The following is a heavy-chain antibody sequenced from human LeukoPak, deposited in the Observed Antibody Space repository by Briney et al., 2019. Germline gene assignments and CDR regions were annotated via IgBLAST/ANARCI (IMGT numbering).Heavy chain of an antibody. CDR1: GFTFSSYA. CDR3: AKVRFPETYGGKGYFDY. Sequence: GGSLRLSCAASGFTFSSYAMSWVRQAPGKGLEWVSAISGSGVRTYYADSVQGRFTISRDNSKNTLYLQMNSLRAEDTAVYYCAKVRFPETYGGKGYFDYWGQGTLVTVSS. CDR2: ISGSGVRT. J-gene: IGHJ4*02. D-gene: IGHD4-23*01. V-gene: IGHV3-23*01.